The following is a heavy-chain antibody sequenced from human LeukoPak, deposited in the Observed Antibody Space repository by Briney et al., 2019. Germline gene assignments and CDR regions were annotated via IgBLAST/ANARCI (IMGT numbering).Heavy chain of an antibody. CDR3: AKDLGAKYAMQSGY. CDR2: IRYSSSLT. D-gene: IGHD2-8*01. CDR1: GFSFSSYS. V-gene: IGHV3-48*01. Sequence: PGGSLRLSCEASGFSFSSYSMNWVRQAPGKGLEWISYIRYSSSLTHYADSVKGRFTISRDNAKNSLYLQMNSLRAEDTAVYYCAKDLGAKYAMQSGYWGQGTLVIVSS. J-gene: IGHJ4*02.